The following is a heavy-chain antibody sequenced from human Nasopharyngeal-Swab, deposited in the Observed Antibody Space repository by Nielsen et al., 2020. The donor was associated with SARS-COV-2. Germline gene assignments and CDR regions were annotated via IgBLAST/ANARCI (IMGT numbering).Heavy chain of an antibody. Sequence: GESLKISCAASGFTFSSYSMNWVRQAPGKGLEWVSSTSSSSSYIYYADSVKGRFTISRDNAKNSLYLQMNSLRAEDTAVYYCASPRGYYDSSGAFDYWGQGTLVTVSS. CDR1: GFTFSSYS. V-gene: IGHV3-21*01. CDR3: ASPRGYYDSSGAFDY. J-gene: IGHJ4*02. CDR2: TSSSSSYI. D-gene: IGHD3-22*01.